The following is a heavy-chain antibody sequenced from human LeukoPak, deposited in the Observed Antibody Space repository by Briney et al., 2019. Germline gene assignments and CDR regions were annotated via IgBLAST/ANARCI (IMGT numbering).Heavy chain of an antibody. CDR1: GYSISSNYY. Sequence: SETLSLTCSVSGYSISSNYYWGWIRQPPGKGLEWIGSVYHSGTTFYNPSLKSRVTISVDTSKNQFSLKLSSVTAADTAVYYCTRFRDGFTFYGDYWGQGTLVTVSS. CDR3: TRFRDGFTFYGDY. CDR2: VYHSGTT. V-gene: IGHV4-38-2*02. J-gene: IGHJ4*02. D-gene: IGHD3-16*01.